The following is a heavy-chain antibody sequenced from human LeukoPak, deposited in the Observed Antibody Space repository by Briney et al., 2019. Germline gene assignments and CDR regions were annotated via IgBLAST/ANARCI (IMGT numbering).Heavy chain of an antibody. J-gene: IGHJ4*02. CDR2: IYYSGNT. V-gene: IGHV4-39*01. Sequence: PSETLSLTCTVSGGSIASSSYYWGWVRQPPGKGLEWIASIYYSGNTYYNPSLKSRVTISVGTSKNQFSLKLSSVTAADTAIYSCARQQNKGYGLPFEYWGPGTLVTVSS. CDR1: GGSIASSSYY. CDR3: ARQQNKGYGLPFEY. D-gene: IGHD5-12*01.